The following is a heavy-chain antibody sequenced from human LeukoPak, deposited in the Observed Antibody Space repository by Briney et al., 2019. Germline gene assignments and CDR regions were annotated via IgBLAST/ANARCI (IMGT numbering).Heavy chain of an antibody. D-gene: IGHD2-15*01. Sequence: GGSLRLSCAASGFTFSSYAMSWVRQAPGKGLEWVPAISGSGGSTYYADSVKGRFTISRDNSKNTLYLQMNSLRAEDTAVYYCAKGLLRVYYFDYWGQGTLVTVSS. CDR2: ISGSGGST. V-gene: IGHV3-23*01. J-gene: IGHJ4*02. CDR1: GFTFSSYA. CDR3: AKGLLRVYYFDY.